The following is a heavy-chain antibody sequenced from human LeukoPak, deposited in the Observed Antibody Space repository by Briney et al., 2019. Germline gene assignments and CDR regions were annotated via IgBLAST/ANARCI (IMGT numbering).Heavy chain of an antibody. Sequence: GASVKVSCKASGYTFTGCYMHWVRQAPGQGLEWMGWINPNSGGTNYAQKFQGRVTMTRDTSISTAYMELSRLRSDDTAVYYCARVPPDYGESYYYGMDVWGQGTTVTVSS. J-gene: IGHJ6*02. CDR1: GYTFTGCY. V-gene: IGHV1-2*02. CDR2: INPNSGGT. D-gene: IGHD4-17*01. CDR3: ARVPPDYGESYYYGMDV.